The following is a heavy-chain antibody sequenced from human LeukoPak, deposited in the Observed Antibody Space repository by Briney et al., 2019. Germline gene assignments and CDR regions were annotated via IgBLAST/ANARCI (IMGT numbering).Heavy chain of an antibody. CDR1: GFTFSDYY. CDR3: ARDKGYNGYDPLGY. V-gene: IGHV3-11*01. D-gene: IGHD5-12*01. Sequence: GGSLRLSCAAPGFTFSDYYMSWIRQAPGKGLEWVSYISSSGSTIYYADSVKGRFTISRDNAKNSLYLQINSLRAEDTAVYYCARDKGYNGYDPLGYWGQGTLVTVSS. CDR2: ISSSGSTI. J-gene: IGHJ4*02.